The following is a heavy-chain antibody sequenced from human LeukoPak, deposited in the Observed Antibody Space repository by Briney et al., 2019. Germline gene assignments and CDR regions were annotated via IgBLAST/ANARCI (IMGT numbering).Heavy chain of an antibody. Sequence: GGSLRLSCEASGLTLSDYWMSWVRQAPGKGLEWVAYINQDGSAKYYVDSVKGRFTISRDNADSSLYLQMNALRADDTAMYYCATSHHTSSGQNFDYWGQGTLVSVSS. J-gene: IGHJ4*02. D-gene: IGHD6-25*01. V-gene: IGHV3-7*01. CDR2: INQDGSAK. CDR1: GLTLSDYW. CDR3: ATSHHTSSGQNFDY.